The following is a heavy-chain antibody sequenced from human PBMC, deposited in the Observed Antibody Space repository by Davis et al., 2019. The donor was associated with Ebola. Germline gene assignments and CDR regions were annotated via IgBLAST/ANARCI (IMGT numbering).Heavy chain of an antibody. D-gene: IGHD4-17*01. V-gene: IGHV3-23*01. J-gene: IGHJ4*02. CDR2: ISGSGGST. CDR1: GFTFSSYA. Sequence: GESLKISCAASGFTFSSYAMSWVRQAPGKGLEWVSAISGSGGSTYYADSVKGRFTISRDNSKNTLYLQMNSLRAEDTAVYYCAKVPVTTWYFDYWGQGTLVTVSS. CDR3: AKVPVTTWYFDY.